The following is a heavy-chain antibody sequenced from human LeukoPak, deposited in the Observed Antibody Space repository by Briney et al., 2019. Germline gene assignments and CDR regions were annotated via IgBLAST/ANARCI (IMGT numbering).Heavy chain of an antibody. D-gene: IGHD3-22*01. CDR3: AKGGSPGYNYNAFDM. CDR2: ISRSGDIK. J-gene: IGHJ3*02. CDR1: GLTLSIFE. V-gene: IGHV3-48*03. Sequence: GGSLRLSCEASGLTLSIFEMNWVRLAPGKGLEWASFISRSGDIKLYADSVKGRFTISRDNPKNSLYLQMNSLRAEDTAVYYCAKGGSPGYNYNAFDMWGQGTMVAVSS.